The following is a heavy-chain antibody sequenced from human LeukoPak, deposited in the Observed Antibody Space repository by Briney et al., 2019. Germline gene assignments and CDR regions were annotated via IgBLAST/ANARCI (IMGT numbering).Heavy chain of an antibody. D-gene: IGHD4-17*01. Sequence: PGGSLRLSCVASGFTFSSYAMSWVRQAPGKGLEWVSAISGSGGSTYYADSVKGRFTISRDNAKNSLYLQMNSLRAEDTAVYYCASIDGGPDSPFTVTTPPRIDYWGQGTLVTVSS. CDR2: ISGSGGST. V-gene: IGHV3-23*01. CDR1: GFTFSSYA. CDR3: ASIDGGPDSPFTVTTPPRIDY. J-gene: IGHJ4*02.